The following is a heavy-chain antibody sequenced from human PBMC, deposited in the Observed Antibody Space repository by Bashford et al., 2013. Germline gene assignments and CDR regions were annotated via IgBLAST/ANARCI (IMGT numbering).Heavy chain of an antibody. D-gene: IGHD5-24*01. Sequence: VRQAPGKGLEWVAVISYDGSNKYYADSVKGRFTISRDNSKNTLYVQMNSLRAEDTAVYYCARDPWRNWPTMYYFDYWGQGTLVTVSS. V-gene: IGHV3-30-3*01. CDR2: ISYDGSNK. CDR3: ARDPWRNWPTMYYFDY. J-gene: IGHJ4*02.